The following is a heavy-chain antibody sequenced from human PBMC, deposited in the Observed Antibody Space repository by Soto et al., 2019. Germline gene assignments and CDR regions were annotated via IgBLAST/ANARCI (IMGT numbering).Heavy chain of an antibody. J-gene: IGHJ4*02. CDR1: GGSISSYY. Sequence: SETLSLTCTVSGGSISSYYWSWIRQPPGKGLEWIGYIYYSGSTNYNPSLKGRVTISVDTSKNQFSLKLSSVTAADTAVYYCAREEVGAIYYWGQGTLVTVSS. CDR3: AREEVGAIYY. D-gene: IGHD1-26*01. CDR2: IYYSGST. V-gene: IGHV4-59*01.